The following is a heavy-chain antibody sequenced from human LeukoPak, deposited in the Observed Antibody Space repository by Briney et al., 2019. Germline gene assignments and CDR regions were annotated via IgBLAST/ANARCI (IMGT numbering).Heavy chain of an antibody. CDR1: GFTFSTYA. Sequence: GGSLRLSCAASGFTFSTYAMSWVRQAPGKGLEWVSLISGSGGGTYYADSVKGRFAVSRDNSKDTLYLQLNSLRAEDTAVYYCAKNRGAGSLYYYHMNVWGKGTTVTVSS. CDR3: AKNRGAGSLYYYHMNV. D-gene: IGHD1-26*01. CDR2: ISGSGGGT. V-gene: IGHV3-23*01. J-gene: IGHJ6*03.